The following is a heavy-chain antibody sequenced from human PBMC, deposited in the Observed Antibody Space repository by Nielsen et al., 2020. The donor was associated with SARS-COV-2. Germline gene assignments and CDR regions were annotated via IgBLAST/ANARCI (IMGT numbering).Heavy chain of an antibody. J-gene: IGHJ6*02. D-gene: IGHD2-15*01. CDR1: GGSISSYY. Sequence: GSLRLSCTVSGGSISSYYWSWIRQPPGKGLEWIGYIYYSGSTNYNPSLKSRVTISVDTSKNQFSLKLSSVTAADTAVYYCAKGRKLGYGYYYYGMDVWGQGTTVTVSS. V-gene: IGHV4-59*12. CDR2: IYYSGST. CDR3: AKGRKLGYGYYYYGMDV.